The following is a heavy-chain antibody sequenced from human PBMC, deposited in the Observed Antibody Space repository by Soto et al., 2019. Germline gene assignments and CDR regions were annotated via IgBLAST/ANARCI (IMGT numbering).Heavy chain of an antibody. CDR3: AKDQNPYYDSSGTYYFDY. CDR2: ISGSGGST. CDR1: GFTFSSYA. V-gene: IGHV3-23*01. D-gene: IGHD3-22*01. Sequence: GSLRLSCAASGFTFSSYAMSWVRQAPGKGLEWVSAISGSGGSTYYADSVKGRFTISRDNSKNTLYLQMNSLRAEDTAVYYCAKDQNPYYDSSGTYYFDYWGQGTLVTVSS. J-gene: IGHJ4*02.